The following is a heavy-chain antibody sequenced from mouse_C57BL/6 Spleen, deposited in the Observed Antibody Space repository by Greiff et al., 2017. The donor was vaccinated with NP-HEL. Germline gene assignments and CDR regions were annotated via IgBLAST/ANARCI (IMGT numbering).Heavy chain of an antibody. CDR1: GYAFSSSW. V-gene: IGHV1-82*01. CDR2: IYPGDGDT. D-gene: IGHD2-5*01. J-gene: IGHJ4*01. Sequence: QVQLQQSGPELVKPGASVKISCKASGYAFSSSWMNWVKQRPGKGLEWIGRIYPGDGDTNYNGKFKGKATLTADKSSSTAYMQLSSLTSEDSAVYVCARDAYYSNYYAMDYWGQGTSVTVSS. CDR3: ARDAYYSNYYAMDY.